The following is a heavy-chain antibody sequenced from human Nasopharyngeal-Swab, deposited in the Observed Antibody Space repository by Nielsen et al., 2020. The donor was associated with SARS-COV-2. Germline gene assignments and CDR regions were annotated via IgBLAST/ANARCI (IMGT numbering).Heavy chain of an antibody. Sequence: ASVKVSCKASGYTFTSYGISWVRQAPGQGLEWMGWINPNSGGTNYAQKFQGWVTMTRDTSISTAYMELSRLRSDDTAVYYCARGGVGATTAVARLALNYWGQGTLVTVSS. CDR1: GYTFTSYG. CDR2: INPNSGGT. J-gene: IGHJ4*02. CDR3: ARGGVGATTAVARLALNY. V-gene: IGHV1-2*04. D-gene: IGHD1-26*01.